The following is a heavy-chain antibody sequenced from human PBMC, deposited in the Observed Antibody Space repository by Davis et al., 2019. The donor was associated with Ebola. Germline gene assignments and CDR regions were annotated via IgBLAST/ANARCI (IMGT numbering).Heavy chain of an antibody. V-gene: IGHV3-9*01. CDR2: ISWNSGNI. CDR3: ARDPKGYYYGMDV. J-gene: IGHJ6*02. CDR1: GFTFDDYA. Sequence: GGSLRLSCAASGFTFDDYAMHWVRQAPGKGLEWVSGISWNSGNIGYADSVKGRFTISRDNAKNSLYLQMNSLRAEDTAVYYCARDPKGYYYGMDVWGQGTTVTVSS.